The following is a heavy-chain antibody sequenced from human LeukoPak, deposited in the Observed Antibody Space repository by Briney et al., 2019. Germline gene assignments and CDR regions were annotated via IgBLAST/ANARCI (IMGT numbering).Heavy chain of an antibody. CDR1: GFTFSTYA. CDR2: VSGYDSRT. Sequence: GGSLRLSCAASGFTFSTYAMSWFRQAPGKGLQWVSTVSGYDSRTYYADSVRGRFTISRDNSKNTLYLQLNSLRAEDTAVYYCAKESSGRFDYWGQGALVTVSS. CDR3: AKESSGRFDY. J-gene: IGHJ4*02. D-gene: IGHD3-10*01. V-gene: IGHV3-23*01.